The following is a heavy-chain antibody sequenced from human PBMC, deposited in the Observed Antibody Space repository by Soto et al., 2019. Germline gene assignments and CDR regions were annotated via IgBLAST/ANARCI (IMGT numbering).Heavy chain of an antibody. D-gene: IGHD2-21*01. J-gene: IGHJ5*02. CDR2: VYDSGTS. V-gene: IGHV4-59*01. CDR1: GGSMNSYY. Sequence: QVQLQESGPGLVLPSETLSLTCTVSGGSMNSYYWTWVRQPPGKGLEWIGYVYDSGTSKYNASLESRITMSLDKSRNQFSMSLSYVTAADTAVYFCARYSPPKKSFDSNPGWLDPWGQGTLVAVYS. CDR3: ARYSPPKKSFDSNPGWLDP.